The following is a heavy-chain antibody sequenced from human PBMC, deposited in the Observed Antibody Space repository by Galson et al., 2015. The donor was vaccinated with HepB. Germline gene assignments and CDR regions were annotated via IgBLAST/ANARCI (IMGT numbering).Heavy chain of an antibody. J-gene: IGHJ4*02. CDR2: IYSGGST. V-gene: IGHV3-53*05. CDR1: GFTVSSNY. D-gene: IGHD6-13*01. CDR3: ASTEDSSSWYLLDY. Sequence: LRLSCAASGFTVSSNYMSWVRQAPGKGLEWVSVIYSGGSTYYADSVKGRFTISRDNSKNTLYLQMNSLRAEDTAMYYCASTEDSSSWYLLDYWGQGTLVTVSS.